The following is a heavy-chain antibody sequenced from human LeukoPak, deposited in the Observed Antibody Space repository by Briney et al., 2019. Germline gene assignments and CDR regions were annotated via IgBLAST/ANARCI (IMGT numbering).Heavy chain of an antibody. CDR2: IDQDGSEK. Sequence: GGSLRLSCAASAFTFSRYWMSWVRQAPGNGLEWVANIDQDGSEKYYVESMKGRITISRDTAKNSLYLQMNSLRAEDTAVYYCARDYYSYSRGSWAFDIWGQGTMVTVSS. D-gene: IGHD3-22*01. J-gene: IGHJ3*02. V-gene: IGHV3-7*03. CDR3: ARDYYSYSRGSWAFDI. CDR1: AFTFSRYW.